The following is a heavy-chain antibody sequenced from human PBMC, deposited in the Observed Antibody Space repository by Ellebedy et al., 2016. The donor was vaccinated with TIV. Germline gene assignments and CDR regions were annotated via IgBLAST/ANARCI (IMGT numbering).Heavy chain of an antibody. CDR2: IDPSDSYI. D-gene: IGHD4-17*01. V-gene: IGHV5-10-1*01. Sequence: KVSCKGSGYSFSSYWISWVRQMPGKGLEWMGRIDPSDSYINYSPSFQGHVTISVDKSINTAYLQWSSLKASDTAIYYCTRDYGDNVYWGQGTLITVSS. J-gene: IGHJ4*02. CDR3: TRDYGDNVY. CDR1: GYSFSSYW.